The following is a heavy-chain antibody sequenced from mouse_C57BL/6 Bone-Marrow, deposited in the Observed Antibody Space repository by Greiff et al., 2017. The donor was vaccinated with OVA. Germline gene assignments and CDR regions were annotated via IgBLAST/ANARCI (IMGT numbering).Heavy chain of an antibody. CDR3: ASRAGTAWFAY. D-gene: IGHD3-3*01. Sequence: QVQLQQSGPGLVAPSQSLSITCTVSGFSLTSYGVDWVRQSPGQGLEWLGVIWGVGSTNYNSALKSRLSISKDNSKSQVFLKMNSLQTDDTAMYYCASRAGTAWFAYWGQGTLVTVSA. CDR2: IWGVGST. V-gene: IGHV2-6*01. J-gene: IGHJ3*01. CDR1: GFSLTSYG.